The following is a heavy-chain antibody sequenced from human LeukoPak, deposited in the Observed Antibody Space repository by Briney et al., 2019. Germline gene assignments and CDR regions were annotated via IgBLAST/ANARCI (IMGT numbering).Heavy chain of an antibody. Sequence: GESLKISCKGSGYSFTSYWIGWVRQMPGKGLEWMGIIYPGDSDTRYSPSFQGQVTISADKSISPAYLQWSSLKASDTAMYYCARSLGGYYDSSGPPDYWGQGTLVTVSS. V-gene: IGHV5-51*01. J-gene: IGHJ4*02. CDR3: ARSLGGYYDSSGPPDY. CDR2: IYPGDSDT. D-gene: IGHD3-22*01. CDR1: GYSFTSYW.